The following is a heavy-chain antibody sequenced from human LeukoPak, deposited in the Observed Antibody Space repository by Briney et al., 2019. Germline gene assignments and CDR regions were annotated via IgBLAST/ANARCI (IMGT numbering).Heavy chain of an antibody. CDR3: ARGGSYSLYYYYGMDV. CDR2: IWYDGSNK. Sequence: GGSLRLSCAASGFTFSSYGMHWVRQAPGKGLEWVAVIWYDGSNKYYADSVKGRFTISRDNSKNTLYLQMNSLRAEDTAVYYCARGGSYSLYYYYGMDVWGQGPRSPSP. V-gene: IGHV3-33*01. CDR1: GFTFSSYG. D-gene: IGHD1-26*01. J-gene: IGHJ6*02.